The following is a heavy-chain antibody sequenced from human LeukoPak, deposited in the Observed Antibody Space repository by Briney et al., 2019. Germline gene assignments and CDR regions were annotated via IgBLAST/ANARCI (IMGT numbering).Heavy chain of an antibody. D-gene: IGHD1-26*01. J-gene: IGHJ3*02. CDR2: VSSSSSYI. CDR1: GFTFSSYS. Sequence: PGGSLRLSCAASGFTFSSYSMNWVRQAPGKGLEWVSSVSSSSSYIHYADSVKGRFTISRDNAKNSLYLQMNSLRAEDTAVYYCARVGADAFDIWGQGTMVTVSS. CDR3: ARVGADAFDI. V-gene: IGHV3-21*01.